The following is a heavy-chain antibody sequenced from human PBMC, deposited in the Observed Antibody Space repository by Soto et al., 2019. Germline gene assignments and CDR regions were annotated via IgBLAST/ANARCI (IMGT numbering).Heavy chain of an antibody. Sequence: GASVKVSCKASGGTFSSYATSWVRQAPGQGLEWMGGIIPIFGTANYAQKFQGRVTITADESTSTAYMELSSLRSEDTAVYYCARDLFGTTLAARPYYFDYWGQGTLVTVSS. V-gene: IGHV1-69*13. D-gene: IGHD6-6*01. CDR3: ARDLFGTTLAARPYYFDY. CDR2: IIPIFGTA. J-gene: IGHJ4*02. CDR1: GGTFSSYA.